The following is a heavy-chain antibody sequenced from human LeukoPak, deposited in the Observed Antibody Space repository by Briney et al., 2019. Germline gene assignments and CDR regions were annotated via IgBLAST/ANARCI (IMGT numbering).Heavy chain of an antibody. CDR2: INHSGST. V-gene: IGHV4-34*01. D-gene: IGHD2-2*01. J-gene: IGHJ5*02. CDR1: GGSFSGYY. CDR3: ARTHIVVVPPPPGLWFDP. Sequence: SETLSLTCAVYGGSFSGYYWSWIRQPPGKGLEWRGEINHSGSTNYNPSLTSRVTISVDTSKNQFSLKLSSVTAPDTAVYYWARTHIVVVPPPPGLWFDPWGQATLATVSS.